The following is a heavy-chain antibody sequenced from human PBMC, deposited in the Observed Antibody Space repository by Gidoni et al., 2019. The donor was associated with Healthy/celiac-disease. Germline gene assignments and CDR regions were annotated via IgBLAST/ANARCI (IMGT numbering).Heavy chain of an antibody. Sequence: TNYNPSLKSRVTMSVDTSKNQFSLKLSSVTAADTAVYYCAREVDTAMGRDYWGQGTLVTVSS. J-gene: IGHJ4*02. V-gene: IGHV4-4*07. D-gene: IGHD5-18*01. CDR3: AREVDTAMGRDY. CDR2: T.